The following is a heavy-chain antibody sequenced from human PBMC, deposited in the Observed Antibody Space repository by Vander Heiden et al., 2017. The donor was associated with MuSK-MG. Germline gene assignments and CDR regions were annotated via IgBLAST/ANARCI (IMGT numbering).Heavy chain of an antibody. CDR3: GRDDRGKYLFDY. D-gene: IGHD2-2*01. J-gene: IGHJ4*02. CDR2: INQDGSGK. CDR1: GFTFGGSF. Sequence: EVHLVESGGGLAQPGGSLRLSRSVSGFTFGGSFMTWVRQTPEKGLEWVANINQDGSGKNYVDSVRGRFTISRDNAKSPLYLQMDSLRAEDTAVCCCGRDDRGKYLFDYWGQGTLVNLSS. V-gene: IGHV3-7*01.